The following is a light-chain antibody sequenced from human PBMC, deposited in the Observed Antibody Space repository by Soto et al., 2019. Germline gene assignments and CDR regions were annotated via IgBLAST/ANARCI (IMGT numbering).Light chain of an antibody. CDR2: KAS. CDR3: QQYNTYSLT. CDR1: QSLSGW. J-gene: IGKJ1*01. V-gene: IGKV1-5*03. Sequence: DIQMTQSPSTLSGSVGDRVTITCRASQSLSGWLAWYQHKPGKAPKLLIYKASSLDSGVPSRFSGSGSGTEFTLTISSLQPDDFATYYCQQYNTYSLTFGPGTKVDIK.